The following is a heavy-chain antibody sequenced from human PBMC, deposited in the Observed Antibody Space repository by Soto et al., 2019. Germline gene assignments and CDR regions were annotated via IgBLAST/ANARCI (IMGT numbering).Heavy chain of an antibody. J-gene: IGHJ6*02. CDR2: IYHSGST. CDR3: ARQPPLVVVTAPDYYYYSMDV. D-gene: IGHD2-21*02. V-gene: IGHV4-4*02. Sequence: QVQLQESGPGLVKPSGTLSLTCAVSGGSISSSNWWSWVRQPPGKGLEWIGEIYHSGSTNYNPSPKSRVTITVDKSKNQFSLQRSSLTAADTAVYYCARQPPLVVVTAPDYYYYSMDVWGQGTTVTVSS. CDR1: GGSISSSNW.